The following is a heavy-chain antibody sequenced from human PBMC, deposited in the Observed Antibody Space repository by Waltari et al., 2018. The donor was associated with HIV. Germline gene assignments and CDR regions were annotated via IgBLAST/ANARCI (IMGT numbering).Heavy chain of an antibody. D-gene: IGHD3-22*01. V-gene: IGHV4-59*01. CDR2: IYYRGST. CDR1: GGSIRSYY. Sequence: QVQLQESGPGLVKPSETLSLTCTVSGGSIRSYYWSWLRQPPGRGLEWIGYIYYRGSTNYNPSLKSRVTISVDTSKNQFSLKLSSVTAADTAVYYCAREGSDYYDSSAPRYYFDYWGQGTLVTVSS. J-gene: IGHJ4*02. CDR3: AREGSDYYDSSAPRYYFDY.